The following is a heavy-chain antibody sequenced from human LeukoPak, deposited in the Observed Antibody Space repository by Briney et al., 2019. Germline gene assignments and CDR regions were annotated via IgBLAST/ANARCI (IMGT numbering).Heavy chain of an antibody. CDR2: INPSGGST. D-gene: IGHD2-2*01. CDR3: AREDCSSTSCYEGGWFDP. J-gene: IGHJ5*02. V-gene: IGHV1-46*01. CDR1: GYTFTSYY. Sequence: ASVKVSCKASGYTFTSYYMHWVRQAPGQGLEWMGIINPSGGSTSYAQKFQGRVTMTRDTSTSTVYMELSRLRSDDTAVYYCAREDCSSTSCYEGGWFDPWGQGTLVTVSS.